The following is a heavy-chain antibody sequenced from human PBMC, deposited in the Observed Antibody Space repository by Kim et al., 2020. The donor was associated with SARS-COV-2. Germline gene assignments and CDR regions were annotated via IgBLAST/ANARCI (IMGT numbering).Heavy chain of an antibody. V-gene: IGHV4-59*01. CDR2: IYYSGST. CDR1: GGSISSYY. D-gene: IGHD3-10*01. Sequence: SETLSLTCTVSGGSISSYYWSWIRQPPGKGLEWIGYIYYSGSTNYNPSLKSRVTISVDTSKNQFSLKLSSVTAADTAVYYCARGSYGSGSYHVYYYYGMDVWGQGTTVTVSS. CDR3: ARGSYGSGSYHVYYYYGMDV. J-gene: IGHJ6*02.